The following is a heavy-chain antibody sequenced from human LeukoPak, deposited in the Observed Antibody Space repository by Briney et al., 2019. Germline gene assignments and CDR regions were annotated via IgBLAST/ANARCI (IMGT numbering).Heavy chain of an antibody. CDR3: ARGDRLGATVVYYYYCMDV. Sequence: ASVKVSCKASGYTFTNYDINWVRQATGQGLEWMGWMNPNSGNTGYAQKFQGRVTITRNTSISTAYMELSSLRSEDTAVYYCARGDRLGATVVYYYYCMDVWGKGTTVTVSS. V-gene: IGHV1-8*03. J-gene: IGHJ6*03. D-gene: IGHD1-26*01. CDR1: GYTFTNYD. CDR2: MNPNSGNT.